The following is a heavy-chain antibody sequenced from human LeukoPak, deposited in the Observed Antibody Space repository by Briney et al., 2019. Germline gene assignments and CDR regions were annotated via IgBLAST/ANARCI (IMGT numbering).Heavy chain of an antibody. V-gene: IGHV1-18*01. CDR2: ISAYNGNT. CDR1: GYTFTSYD. CDR3: ARVDEQQLVFSYMDV. Sequence: GASVKVSCKASGYTFTSYDINWVRQATGQGLEWMRWISAYNGNTNYAQKLQGRVTMTTDTSTSTAYMELRSLRSDDTAVYYCARVDEQQLVFSYMDVGGKGTTVTVSS. D-gene: IGHD6-13*01. J-gene: IGHJ6*03.